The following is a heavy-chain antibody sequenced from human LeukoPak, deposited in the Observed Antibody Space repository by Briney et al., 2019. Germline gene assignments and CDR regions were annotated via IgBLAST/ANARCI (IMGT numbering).Heavy chain of an antibody. J-gene: IGHJ4*02. V-gene: IGHV3-7*01. Sequence: ETLSLTCTVSGGSISSISYYWGWIRQAPGKGPEWVANIKQDGSEKYYVDSVKGRFTISRDNAKNSLYLQMNSLRAEDTAVYYCARVFKYYDILTGSDYWGQGTLVTVSS. CDR2: IKQDGSEK. CDR3: ARVFKYYDILTGSDY. D-gene: IGHD3-9*01. CDR1: GGSISSISYY.